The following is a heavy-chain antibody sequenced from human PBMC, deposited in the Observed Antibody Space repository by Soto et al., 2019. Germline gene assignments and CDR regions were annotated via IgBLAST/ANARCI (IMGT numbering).Heavy chain of an antibody. Sequence: QVQLQESGPGLVKPSETLSLTCIVSGGSISNYYWSWVRQAPGQELEWIAYIHYTGSTNYNPSLKSRITIXPDRSXXQFALKLTSVTAADTAVYYCARHFPFANGDYPFDYWGLGTLVTVSS. CDR3: ARHFPFANGDYPFDY. CDR1: GGSISNYY. J-gene: IGHJ4*02. V-gene: IGHV4-59*08. CDR2: IHYTGST. D-gene: IGHD4-17*01.